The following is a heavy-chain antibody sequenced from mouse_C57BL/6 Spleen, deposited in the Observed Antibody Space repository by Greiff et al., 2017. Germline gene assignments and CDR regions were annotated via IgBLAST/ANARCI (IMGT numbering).Heavy chain of an antibody. CDR2: ISSGGDYI. CDR3: TSIYYGNSPFAY. CDR1: GFTFSSYA. D-gene: IGHD2-1*01. J-gene: IGHJ3*01. V-gene: IGHV5-9-1*02. Sequence: EVQLVESGEGLVKPGGSLKLSCAASGFTFSSYAMSWVRQTPEKRLEWVAYISSGGDYIYYADTVKGRFTISRDNARNTLYLQMSSLKSEDTAMYYCTSIYYGNSPFAYWGQGTLVTVSA.